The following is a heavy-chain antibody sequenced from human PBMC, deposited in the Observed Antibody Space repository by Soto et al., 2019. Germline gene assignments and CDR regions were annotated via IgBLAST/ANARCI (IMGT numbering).Heavy chain of an antibody. D-gene: IGHD2-21*01. Sequence: GGSLRLSCAASGFTFSSYAMHWVRQAPGKGLEWVAVISYDGSNKYYADSVKGRFTISRDNSKNTLYLQMNSLRAEDTAVYCCARVEKQMKVVDAFDIWGQGTMVTVSS. CDR2: ISYDGSNK. J-gene: IGHJ3*02. CDR3: ARVEKQMKVVDAFDI. CDR1: GFTFSSYA. V-gene: IGHV3-30-3*01.